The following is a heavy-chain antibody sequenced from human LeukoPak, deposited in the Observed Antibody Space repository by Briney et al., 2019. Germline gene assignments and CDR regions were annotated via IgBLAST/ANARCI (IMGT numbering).Heavy chain of an antibody. CDR3: AKVSTFTGSSTDV. CDR2: ISRNSATI. Sequence: GGSLRLSCAASGFTFDDYAMHWVRQAPGKGLEWVSGISRNSATIGYADSVKGRFTISRDNAKNSLYLQMNSLRAEDTALYYCAKVSTFTGSSTDVWGKGTTVTVSS. J-gene: IGHJ6*04. V-gene: IGHV3-9*01. CDR1: GFTFDDYA. D-gene: IGHD2/OR15-2a*01.